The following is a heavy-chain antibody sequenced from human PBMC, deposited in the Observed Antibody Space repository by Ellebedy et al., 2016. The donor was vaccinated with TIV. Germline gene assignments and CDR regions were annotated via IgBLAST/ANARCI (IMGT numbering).Heavy chain of an antibody. Sequence: GESLKISXKGSGYSFADYWIGWVRQMPGKGLEWMGRIDPGDPSGSYTTYSPSFQGHVTISFDKSITTAYLQWSSLKTSDTAIYYCARHELGSNAAFDYWGQGALVTVSS. CDR1: GYSFADYW. D-gene: IGHD7-27*01. CDR3: ARHELGSNAAFDY. J-gene: IGHJ4*02. CDR2: IDPGDPSGSYT. V-gene: IGHV5-10-1*01.